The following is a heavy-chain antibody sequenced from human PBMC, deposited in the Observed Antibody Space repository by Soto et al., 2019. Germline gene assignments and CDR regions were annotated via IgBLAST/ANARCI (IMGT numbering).Heavy chain of an antibody. D-gene: IGHD3-10*01. CDR3: ARGRASGSYYLLDY. J-gene: IGHJ4*02. V-gene: IGHV1-69*05. CDR2: IIPIFGTA. Sequence: SVKVSCKASGGTFSSYAISWVRQAPGQGLEWMGGIIPIFGTANYAQKFQGRVTMTRDTAIRTAYMEVSRLRSDDTAVYYCARGRASGSYYLLDYWGQGTLVT. CDR1: GGTFSSYA.